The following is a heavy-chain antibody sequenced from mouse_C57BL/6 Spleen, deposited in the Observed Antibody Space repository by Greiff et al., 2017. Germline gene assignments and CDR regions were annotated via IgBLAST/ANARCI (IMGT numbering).Heavy chain of an antibody. CDR3: ARSYDGYSVAY. CDR2: IHPNSGST. D-gene: IGHD2-3*01. Sequence: QVQLQQPGAELVKPGASVKLSCKASGYTFTSYWMHWVKQRPGQGLEWIGMIHPNSGSTNYNEKFKSKATLTVDKSSSTAYMQLSSLTSEDSAGDCGARSYDGYSVAYWGQGTLVTVSA. CDR1: GYTFTSYW. V-gene: IGHV1-64*01. J-gene: IGHJ3*01.